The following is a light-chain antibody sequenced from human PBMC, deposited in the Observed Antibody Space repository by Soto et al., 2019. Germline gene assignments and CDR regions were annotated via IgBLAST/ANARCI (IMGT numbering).Light chain of an antibody. Sequence: DIQMTQSPSSLSASVGDRVTITCRASQSISSYLNWYQQKPGKAPKLLIYAASSLQSGVPSRFSGIGSGTDFTLTISTLQPEDFATYYCQQCYSTRWTFGQGTKVDIK. CDR1: QSISSY. V-gene: IGKV1-39*01. CDR2: AAS. J-gene: IGKJ1*01. CDR3: QQCYSTRWT.